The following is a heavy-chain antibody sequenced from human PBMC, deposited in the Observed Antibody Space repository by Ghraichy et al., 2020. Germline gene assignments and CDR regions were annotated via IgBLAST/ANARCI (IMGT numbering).Heavy chain of an antibody. V-gene: IGHV4-39*01. Sequence: SQTLSLTCTVSGGSISSSSYYWGWIRQPPGKGLEWIGSIYYSGSTYYNPSLKSRVTISVDTSKNQFSLKLSSVTAADTAVYYCAIRPISLPTFTLYYFDYWGQGTLVTVSS. J-gene: IGHJ4*02. D-gene: IGHD2-15*01. CDR1: GGSISSSSYY. CDR3: AIRPISLPTFTLYYFDY. CDR2: IYYSGST.